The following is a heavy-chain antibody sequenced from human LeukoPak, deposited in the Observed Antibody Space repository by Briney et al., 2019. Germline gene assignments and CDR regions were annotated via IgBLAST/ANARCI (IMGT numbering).Heavy chain of an antibody. V-gene: IGHV3-11*04. CDR2: ITSSGNTI. Sequence: GGSLRLSCAASGFTFSKSWMSWVRQAPGKGLEWVSDITSSGNTIYYADSVKGRFTISRDNAKNTLYLQMNSLRAEDTAVFYCARGGPYSSSSFDYWGQGILVTVSS. D-gene: IGHD6-6*01. CDR1: GFTFSKSW. J-gene: IGHJ4*02. CDR3: ARGGPYSSSSFDY.